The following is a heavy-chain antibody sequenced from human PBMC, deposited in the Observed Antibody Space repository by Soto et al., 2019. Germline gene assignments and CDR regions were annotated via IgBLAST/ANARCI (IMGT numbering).Heavy chain of an antibody. CDR2: ISSSGSTI. CDR1: GFTFSSYE. V-gene: IGHV3-48*03. D-gene: IGHD4-4*01. J-gene: IGHJ6*02. Sequence: PGGSLRLSCAASGFTFSSYEMNWVRQAPGKGLEWVSYISSSGSTIYYADSVKGRFTISRDNAKNSLYLQMNSLRAEDTAVYYCARDLDYSIDYGMDVWGQGTTVTVSS. CDR3: ARDLDYSIDYGMDV.